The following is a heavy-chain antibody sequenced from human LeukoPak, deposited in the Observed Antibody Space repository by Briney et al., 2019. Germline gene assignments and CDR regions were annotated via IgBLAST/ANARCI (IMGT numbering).Heavy chain of an antibody. CDR2: ISAYSDYT. CDR3: ERGGSVPYYDSCRYFDY. CDR1: GYTFTSYG. Sequence: ASVKVSCKASGYTFTSYGISWVRQAPGQGLEWMGWISAYSDYTNYAQKLQGRVTMTTDTSTSTAYMELRSLRSDDTAVYYCERGGSVPYYDSCRYFDYWGQGTLVTVSS. D-gene: IGHD3-22*01. J-gene: IGHJ4*02. V-gene: IGHV1-18*01.